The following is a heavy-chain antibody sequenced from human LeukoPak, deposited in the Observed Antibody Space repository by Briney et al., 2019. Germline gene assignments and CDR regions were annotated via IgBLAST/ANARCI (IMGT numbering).Heavy chain of an antibody. CDR3: ARDMGLLWFGELLTDY. D-gene: IGHD3-10*01. Sequence: GASVKLSCTASGYTFTGYYMLWVRQAPGQGLEWLGWINANSGGTNYAKKFQGRVTMTRDTSISAAYMELSSLRSDDTAVYYCARDMGLLWFGELLTDYWGQGTLVTVSS. CDR2: INANSGGT. J-gene: IGHJ4*02. CDR1: GYTFTGYY. V-gene: IGHV1-2*02.